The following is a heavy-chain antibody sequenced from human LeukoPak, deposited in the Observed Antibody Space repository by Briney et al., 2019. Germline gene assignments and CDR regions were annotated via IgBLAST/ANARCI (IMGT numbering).Heavy chain of an antibody. CDR2: IKSDERTT. V-gene: IGHV3-74*01. J-gene: IGHJ4*02. CDR3: ATGAKSGYEY. CDR1: GFTFSAYW. Sequence: GGSLRLSCAASGFTFSAYWMHWIRQVPGKGPVWVSFIKSDERTTNYADSVKGRFTISRDNARNTVDLQMNNLRADDTAVYYCATGAKSGYEYWGQGTLVTVSS. D-gene: IGHD5-12*01.